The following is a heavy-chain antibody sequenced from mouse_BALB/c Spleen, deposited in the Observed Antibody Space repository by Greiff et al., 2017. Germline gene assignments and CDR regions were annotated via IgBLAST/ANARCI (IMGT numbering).Heavy chain of an antibody. CDR3: ARPLYYGSSGFAY. J-gene: IGHJ3*01. D-gene: IGHD1-1*01. CDR1: GFTFSSYG. Sequence: DVMLVESGGGLVQPGGSLKLSCAASGFTFSSYGMSWVRQTPDKRLELVATINSNGGSTYYPDSVKGRFTISRDNAKNTLYLQMSSLKSEDTAMYYCARPLYYGSSGFAYWGQGTLVTVSA. V-gene: IGHV5-6-3*01. CDR2: INSNGGST.